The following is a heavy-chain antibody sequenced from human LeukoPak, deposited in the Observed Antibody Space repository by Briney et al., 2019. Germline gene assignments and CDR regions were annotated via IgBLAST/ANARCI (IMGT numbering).Heavy chain of an antibody. D-gene: IGHD3-16*02. J-gene: IGHJ4*02. CDR3: ARAFQPLGGLSLPDY. Sequence: GASVKVSCKASGYSFTNYAMNWVRQAPGQGLEWMGWIHPSTGNPTYAQGFTGRFVFSLDTSVSTTYLQISSLKAEDTAVYFCARAFQPLGGLSLPDYWGQGTLLTVSS. CDR2: IHPSTGNP. CDR1: GYSFTNYA. V-gene: IGHV7-4-1*02.